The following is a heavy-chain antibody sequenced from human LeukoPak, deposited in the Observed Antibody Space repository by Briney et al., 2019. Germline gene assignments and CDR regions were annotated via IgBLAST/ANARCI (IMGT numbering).Heavy chain of an antibody. CDR2: ISYDGSNK. CDR3: AKDRFTMVRGVYDY. V-gene: IGHV3-30*18. J-gene: IGHJ4*02. Sequence: PGRSLRLSCAASGFTFSSYGMHWVRQAPGKGLEWVAVISYDGSNKYYADSVKGRFTISRDNSKNTLYLQMNSLRAEDTAVYYCAKDRFTMVRGVYDYWGQGTLVTVSS. D-gene: IGHD3-10*01. CDR1: GFTFSSYG.